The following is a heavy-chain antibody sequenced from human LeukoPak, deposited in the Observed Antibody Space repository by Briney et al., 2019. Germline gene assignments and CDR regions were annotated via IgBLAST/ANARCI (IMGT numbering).Heavy chain of an antibody. CDR1: GDTVFSTTAA. V-gene: IGHV6-1*01. D-gene: IGHD3-10*01. Sequence: SPTLSLTCAISGDTVFSTTAAWNWIRQSPSRGLEWLGSTYYRSEWYHDYGSSVQSRITISPDTSKNQFSLQLTSVTPEDTAVYYCTRDRGGMGVWGQGTTVTVSS. CDR2: TYYRSEWYH. CDR3: TRDRGGMGV. J-gene: IGHJ6*02.